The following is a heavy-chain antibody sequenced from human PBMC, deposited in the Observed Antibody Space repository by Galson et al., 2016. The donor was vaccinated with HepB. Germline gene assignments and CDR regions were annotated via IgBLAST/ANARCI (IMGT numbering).Heavy chain of an antibody. D-gene: IGHD6-6*01. J-gene: IGHJ4*02. Sequence: SVKVSCKASGYTFTSYGFSWVRQAPGQGLEWMGWISPYNANTILALRFQGRLTMTTDTSTNTVYMELSSLRSDDTAVYYCARGSIAARSHFDYWGQGTLVTVSS. CDR1: GYTFTSYG. V-gene: IGHV1-18*01. CDR3: ARGSIAARSHFDY. CDR2: ISPYNANT.